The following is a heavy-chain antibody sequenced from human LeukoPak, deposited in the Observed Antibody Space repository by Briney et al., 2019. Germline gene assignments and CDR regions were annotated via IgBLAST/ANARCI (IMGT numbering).Heavy chain of an antibody. CDR1: GGTFSSYA. V-gene: IGHV1-69*05. Sequence: ASVKVSCKASGGTFSSYAMSWVRQAPGQGLEWMGGIIPIFGTANYAQKFQGRVTITTDESTSTAYMELSSLRSEDTAVYYCAREGKPRYYFDYWGQGTLVTVSS. CDR3: AREGKPRYYFDY. CDR2: IIPIFGTA. J-gene: IGHJ4*02. D-gene: IGHD1-14*01.